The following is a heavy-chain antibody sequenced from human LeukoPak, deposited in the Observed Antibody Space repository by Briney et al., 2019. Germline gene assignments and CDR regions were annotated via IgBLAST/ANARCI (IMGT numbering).Heavy chain of an antibody. Sequence: PGGSLRLSCAASGFTFSSYGMHWVRQAPGKGLEWVAVISYDGSNKYYADSVKGRFTISRDNSKNTLYLQMNSLRAEDTAVYYCAKDGGYSYGQYFQHWGQGTLVTVSS. CDR2: ISYDGSNK. CDR3: AKDGGYSYGQYFQH. J-gene: IGHJ1*01. CDR1: GFTFSSYG. V-gene: IGHV3-30*18. D-gene: IGHD5-18*01.